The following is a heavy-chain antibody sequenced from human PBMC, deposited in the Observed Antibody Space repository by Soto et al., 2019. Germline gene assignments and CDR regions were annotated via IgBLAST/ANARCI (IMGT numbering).Heavy chain of an antibody. CDR1: GGSISSYY. CDR3: ARWYGSEVFDY. CDR2: IYYSGST. Sequence: SETLSLTCTVSGGSISSYYWSWIRQPPGKGLEWIGCIYYSGSTNYNPSLKSRVTISVDTSKNQFSLKLSSVTAADTAVYYCARWYGSEVFDYWGQGTLVTVSS. V-gene: IGHV4-59*08. J-gene: IGHJ4*02. D-gene: IGHD3-10*01.